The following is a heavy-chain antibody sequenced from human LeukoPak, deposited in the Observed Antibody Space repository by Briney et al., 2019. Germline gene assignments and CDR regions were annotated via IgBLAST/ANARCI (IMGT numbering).Heavy chain of an antibody. CDR3: AREEQWRLRQPMNWFDP. J-gene: IGHJ5*02. CDR2: IYTSGST. CDR1: GGSISSGSYY. D-gene: IGHD6-25*01. V-gene: IGHV4-61*02. Sequence: PSETLSLTCTVSGGSISSGSYYWSWIRQPAGKGLEWIGRIYTSGSTNYNPSLKSRVTISVDTSKNQFSLKLSSVTAADTAVYYCAREEQWRLRQPMNWFDPWGQGTLVTVSS.